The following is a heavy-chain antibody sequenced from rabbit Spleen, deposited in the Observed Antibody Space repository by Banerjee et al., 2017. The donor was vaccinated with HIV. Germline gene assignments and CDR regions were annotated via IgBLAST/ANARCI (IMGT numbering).Heavy chain of an antibody. CDR2: AYAGSSGGT. Sequence: QSLEESGGGLVKPGGTLTLTCKASGFSFNSGYDMCWVRQAPGKGLEWVACAYAGSSGGTYSATWAKGRFTISKTSSTTVTLQMNSLTSADTATYFCARDSATSFSTYGMDLWGPGTLVTVS. V-gene: IGHV1S40*01. CDR1: GFSFNSGYD. J-gene: IGHJ6*01. CDR3: ARDSATSFSTYGMDL. D-gene: IGHD1-1*01.